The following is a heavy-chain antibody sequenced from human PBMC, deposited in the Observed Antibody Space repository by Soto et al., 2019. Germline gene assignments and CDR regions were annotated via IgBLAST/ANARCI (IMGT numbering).Heavy chain of an antibody. J-gene: IGHJ4*02. Sequence: PGGSLRLSCAASGFTFSGYAMSWVRQAPGKGLEWVSAISGSGGSTYYADSVKGRFTISRDNSKNTLYLQMNSLRAEDTAVYYCAKGTTMIVVVIPLDWGQGTLVTVSS. D-gene: IGHD3-22*01. CDR2: ISGSGGST. CDR1: GFTFSGYA. CDR3: AKGTTMIVVVIPLD. V-gene: IGHV3-23*01.